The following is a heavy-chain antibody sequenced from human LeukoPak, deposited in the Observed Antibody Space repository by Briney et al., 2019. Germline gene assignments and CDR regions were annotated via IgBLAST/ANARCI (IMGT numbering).Heavy chain of an antibody. CDR1: GYIFTTYD. V-gene: IGHV1-18*01. D-gene: IGHD2-15*01. CDR2: INTHTGST. J-gene: IGHJ4*02. Sequence: GASVKVSCKASGYIFTTYDISWVRQAPGQGLEWMGWINTHTGSTNYAQNLQGRVTMTTDTSTSIAYMELRSLGSDDTAVYYCARGPGGCSGGSCYHDYWGQGNVVIVSS. CDR3: ARGPGGCSGGSCYHDY.